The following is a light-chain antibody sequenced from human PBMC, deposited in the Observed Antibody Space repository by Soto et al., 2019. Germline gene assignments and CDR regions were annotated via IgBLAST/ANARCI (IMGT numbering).Light chain of an antibody. Sequence: QSALTQPPSVSGSPGQSVAISCSGSSSDVGSNNRVSWYQQSPGTAPKLMIYDVTNRPSGVPDRFSGSKSGNTASLTISGLQAEYEADYYCSSFTTSSTYVFGTGTKVTVL. V-gene: IGLV2-18*02. CDR2: DVT. CDR3: SSFTTSSTYV. J-gene: IGLJ1*01. CDR1: SSDVGSNNR.